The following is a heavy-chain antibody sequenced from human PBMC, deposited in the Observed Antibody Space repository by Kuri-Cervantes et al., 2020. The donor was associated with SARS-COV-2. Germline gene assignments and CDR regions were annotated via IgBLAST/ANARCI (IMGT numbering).Heavy chain of an antibody. CDR2: INPNSGGT. V-gene: IGHV1-2*04. J-gene: IGHJ3*02. CDR3: ARSTPSRRLVVISQGGAFDI. D-gene: IGHD3-22*01. Sequence: ASVKVSCKASGYTFTGCYMHWVRQAPGQGLEWMGWINPNSGGTNYAQKFQGWVTMTRDTSISTVYMELSRLRSDDTAVYYCARSTPSRRLVVISQGGAFDIWGQGTMVTVSS. CDR1: GYTFTGCY.